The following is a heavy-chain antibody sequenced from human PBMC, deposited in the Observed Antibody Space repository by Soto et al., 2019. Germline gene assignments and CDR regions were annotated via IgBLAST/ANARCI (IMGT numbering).Heavy chain of an antibody. CDR1: GFTFSSYA. J-gene: IGHJ6*02. D-gene: IGHD6-6*01. CDR3: AIAARSYYYGMDV. Sequence: SGGSLRLSCAASGFTFSSYAMHWVRQAPGKGLEWVAVISYDGSNKYYADSVKGRFTISRDNSKNTLYLQMNSLRAEDTAVYYCAIAARSYYYGMDVWGQGTTVTVSS. V-gene: IGHV3-30-3*01. CDR2: ISYDGSNK.